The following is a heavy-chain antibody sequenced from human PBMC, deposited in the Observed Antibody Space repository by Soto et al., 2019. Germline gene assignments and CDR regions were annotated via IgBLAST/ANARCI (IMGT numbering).Heavy chain of an antibody. CDR2: IYPGDSDT. CDR1: GYSFTSYW. J-gene: IGHJ6*02. Sequence: GESLKISCKGSGYSFTSYWIGWVRQMPGKGLEWMGIIYPGDSDTRYSPSFQGQVTISADKSISTAYLQWSSLKASDTAMYYCAWFMGSGSYPYYYYGMDVWGQGTTVTVSS. CDR3: AWFMGSGSYPYYYYGMDV. V-gene: IGHV5-51*01. D-gene: IGHD3-10*01.